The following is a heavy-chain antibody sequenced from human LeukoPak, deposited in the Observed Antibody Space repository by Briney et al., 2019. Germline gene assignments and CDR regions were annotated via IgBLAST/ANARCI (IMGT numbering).Heavy chain of an antibody. D-gene: IGHD6-13*01. V-gene: IGHV1-46*01. CDR3: ARDSGQQLTRYYMDV. J-gene: IGHJ6*03. CDR1: GYTFTSYY. Sequence: ASVKVSCKASGYTFTSYYMHWVRQAPGQGLEWMGIINPSGGSTSYAQKFQGRVTMTRDTSTSTVYMELSSLRSEDTAVYYCARDSGQQLTRYYMDVWGKGTTVTISS. CDR2: INPSGGST.